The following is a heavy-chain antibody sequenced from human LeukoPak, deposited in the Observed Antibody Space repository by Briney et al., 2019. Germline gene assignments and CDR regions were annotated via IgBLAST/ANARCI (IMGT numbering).Heavy chain of an antibody. D-gene: IGHD5-18*01. CDR2: ISYDGSNK. CDR3: AKRGYLDFGY. Sequence: GGSLRLSCAASGFTFSSYGMHWVRQAPGKGLEWVAVISYDGSNKYYADSVKGRFTISRDNSKNTLYLQMNSLRAEDTAVYYCAKRGYLDFGYWGQGTLVTVSS. CDR1: GFTFSSYG. V-gene: IGHV3-30*18. J-gene: IGHJ4*02.